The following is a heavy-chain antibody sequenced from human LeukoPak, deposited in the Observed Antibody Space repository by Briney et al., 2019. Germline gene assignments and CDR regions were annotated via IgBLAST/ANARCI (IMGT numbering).Heavy chain of an antibody. CDR2: IRYDGSNK. Sequence: GRSLRLSCAASGFTFSSYGMHWVRQAPGKGLEWVSFIRYDGSNKYYADSVKGRFTISRDNSKNTLYLQMNRLRAEDTAVYYCAKDTTTVNGHGFDIWGQGGKVNLCS. CDR1: GFTFSSYG. V-gene: IGHV3-30*02. D-gene: IGHD4-17*01. J-gene: IGHJ3*02. CDR3: AKDTTTVNGHGFDI.